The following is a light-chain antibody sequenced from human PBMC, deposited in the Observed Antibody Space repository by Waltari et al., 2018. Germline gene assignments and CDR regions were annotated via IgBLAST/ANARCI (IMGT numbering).Light chain of an antibody. CDR1: DTAFGSNNF. CDR3: TAYTASGTLV. J-gene: IGLJ2*01. Sequence: QSALTQPASVSGSPGASIPISCTGSDTAFGSNNFVPWYQHHPGTAPRVMVYDVGTRPSGVSHRFSGSKSGKTASLTVSGLQAEDEAHYYCTAYTASGTLVFGGGTKLTVL. CDR2: DVG. V-gene: IGLV2-14*03.